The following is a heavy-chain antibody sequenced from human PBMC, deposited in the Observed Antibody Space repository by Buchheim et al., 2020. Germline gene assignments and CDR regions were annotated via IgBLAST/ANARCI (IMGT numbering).Heavy chain of an antibody. CDR2: IYPGDSST. J-gene: IGHJ5*02. Sequence: EVQLVQSGAEVKKPGESLKISCKGSGDSFSNYWIGWARQAPGKGLEWMGIIYPGDSSTRYSPSFQGQVTFSADKSISSVYLQWSSLKTSDTAMYYCARLWGGSRESWGQGTL. CDR1: GDSFSNYW. V-gene: IGHV5-51*01. CDR3: ARLWGGSRES. D-gene: IGHD3-3*01.